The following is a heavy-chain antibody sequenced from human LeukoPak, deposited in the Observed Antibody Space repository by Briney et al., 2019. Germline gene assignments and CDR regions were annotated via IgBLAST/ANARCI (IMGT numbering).Heavy chain of an antibody. J-gene: IGHJ5*02. D-gene: IGHD3-10*01. Sequence: ASVKVSCKASGYTFTSYDINWVRQATGQGLEWMGWMYPNSGNTGYAQKFQGRVTMTRNTSISTAYMELSSLRSEDTAVYYCARGLMVRGVSVRPYNWFDPWGQGTLVTVSS. CDR2: MYPNSGNT. V-gene: IGHV1-8*01. CDR1: GYTFTSYD. CDR3: ARGLMVRGVSVRPYNWFDP.